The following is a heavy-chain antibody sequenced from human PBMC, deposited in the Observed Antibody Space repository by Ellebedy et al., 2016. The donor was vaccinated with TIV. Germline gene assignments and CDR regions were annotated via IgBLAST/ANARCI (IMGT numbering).Heavy chain of an antibody. J-gene: IGHJ4*02. CDR3: AKDHCGGDCYIDY. Sequence: GESLKISXAASGFTFSSYGMHWVRQAPGKGLEWVAVISYDGSNKYYADSVKGRFTISRDNSKNTLYLQMNSLRAEDTAVYYCAKDHCGGDCYIDYWGQGTLVTVSS. V-gene: IGHV3-30*18. CDR1: GFTFSSYG. CDR2: ISYDGSNK. D-gene: IGHD2-21*02.